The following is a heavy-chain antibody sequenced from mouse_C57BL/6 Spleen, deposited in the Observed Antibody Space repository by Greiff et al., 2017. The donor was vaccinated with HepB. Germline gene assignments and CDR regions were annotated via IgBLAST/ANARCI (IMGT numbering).Heavy chain of an antibody. V-gene: IGHV5-6*01. D-gene: IGHD2-4*01. CDR3: ARHETDYDWFAY. Sequence: EVMLVESGGDLVKPGGSLKLSCAASGFTFSSYGMSWVRQTPDKRLEWVATISSGGSYTYYPDSVKGRFTISRDNAKNTLYLQMSSLKSEDTAMYYCARHETDYDWFAYWGRGTLVTVSA. J-gene: IGHJ3*01. CDR2: ISSGGSYT. CDR1: GFTFSSYG.